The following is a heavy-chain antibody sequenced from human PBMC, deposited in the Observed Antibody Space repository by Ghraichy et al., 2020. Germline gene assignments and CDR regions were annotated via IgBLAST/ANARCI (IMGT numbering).Heavy chain of an antibody. CDR1: GFTFSSYA. V-gene: IGHV3-23*01. J-gene: IGHJ4*02. D-gene: IGHD2-2*01. CDR3: AKSIVVVPAALRGYYFDY. CDR2: IRGSGGST. Sequence: GGSLRLSCAASGFTFSSYAMSWVRQAPGKGLEWVSAIRGSGGSTYYADSVKGRFTISRDNSKNTLYLQMNSLRAEDTAVYYCAKSIVVVPAALRGYYFDYWGQGTLVTVSS.